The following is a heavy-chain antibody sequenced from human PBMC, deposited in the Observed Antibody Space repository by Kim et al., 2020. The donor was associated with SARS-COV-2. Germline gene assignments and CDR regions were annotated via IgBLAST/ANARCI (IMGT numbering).Heavy chain of an antibody. Sequence: GGSLRLSCAASGFSFTIYAVIWVRQAPGKGLEWVSTIGSGGRTFYADSVKGRFTISRDISKGTMSLQMNNLRAEDTAVYYCSRKEEGWGFDPWGHGTLVT. D-gene: IGHD3-16*01. CDR1: GFSFTIYA. J-gene: IGHJ5*02. CDR2: IGSGGRT. CDR3: SRKEEGWGFDP. V-gene: IGHV3-23*01.